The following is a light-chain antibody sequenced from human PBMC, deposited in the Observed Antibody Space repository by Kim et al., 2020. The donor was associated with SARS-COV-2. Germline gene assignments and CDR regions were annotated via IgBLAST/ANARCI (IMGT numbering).Light chain of an antibody. CDR1: SSNIGSNY. CDR2: KND. J-gene: IGLJ2*01. Sequence: QSVPTQPPSASGTPGQRVTISCSGSSSNIGSNYVYWYQQVPGTAPKLLIYKNDQRPSGVPDRFSGSKSGTSASLAISGLRSEDEADYYCAAGDDSLSGVLFGGGTQLTVL. V-gene: IGLV1-47*01. CDR3: AAGDDSLSGVL.